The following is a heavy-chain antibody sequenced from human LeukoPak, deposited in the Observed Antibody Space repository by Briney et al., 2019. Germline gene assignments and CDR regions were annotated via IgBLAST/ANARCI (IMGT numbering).Heavy chain of an antibody. CDR2: IYHSGST. Sequence: SETLSLTCTVSGYSISSGYYWGWIRQPPGKGLEWIGSIYHSGSTYYNPSLKSRDTISVDTSKNQFSLKLSSVTAADTAVYYCARVWGTTVVTPFYYWGQGTLVTVSS. CDR1: GYSISSGYY. CDR3: ARVWGTTVVTPFYY. J-gene: IGHJ4*02. V-gene: IGHV4-38-2*02. D-gene: IGHD4-23*01.